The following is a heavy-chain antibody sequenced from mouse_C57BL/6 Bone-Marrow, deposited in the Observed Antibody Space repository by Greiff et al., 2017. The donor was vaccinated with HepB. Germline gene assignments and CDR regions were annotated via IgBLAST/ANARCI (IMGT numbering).Heavy chain of an antibody. CDR1: GFTFSDYG. J-gene: IGHJ1*03. CDR3: ARQGYGSSYGWYFDV. Sequence: EVKLVESGGGLVQPGGSLKLSCAASGFTFSDYGMAWVRQAPRKGPEWVAFISNLAYSIYYADTVTGRFTISRENAKNTLYLEMSSLRSEDTAMYYCARQGYGSSYGWYFDVWGTGTTVTVSS. D-gene: IGHD1-1*01. V-gene: IGHV5-15*01. CDR2: ISNLAYSI.